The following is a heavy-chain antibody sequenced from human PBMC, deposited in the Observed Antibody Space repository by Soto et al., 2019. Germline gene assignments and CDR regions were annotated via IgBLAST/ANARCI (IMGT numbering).Heavy chain of an antibody. CDR3: ARHGVWCFDF. CDR2: INPEGSAE. V-gene: IGHV3-7*02. J-gene: IGHJ4*02. D-gene: IGHD2-8*02. Sequence: EMQLVESGGALVQPGGSPRLSCAASGFTFSSSWMAWVRQAPGKGLEWVANINPEGSAEYYVDSVKGRFTISRDNAKNSLYLQMNSLRLEDTALYYCARHGVWCFDFWGQGTVVSISS. CDR1: GFTFSSSW.